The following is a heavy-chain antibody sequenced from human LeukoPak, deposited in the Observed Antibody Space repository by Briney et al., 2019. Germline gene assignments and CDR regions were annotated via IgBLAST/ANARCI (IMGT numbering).Heavy chain of an antibody. V-gene: IGHV3-74*01. D-gene: IGHD3-3*01. CDR1: GITFSSYW. J-gene: IGHJ4*02. CDR2: INSDGSDT. CDR3: ARDGTLEWSFDY. Sequence: AGGSLRLSCAASGITFSSYWMHWVRQAPGKGLVWVSRINSDGSDTGYADSVKGRFTISRDNAKNTLYLQMNRLRAEDTAVYYCARDGTLEWSFDYWGQGTLVTVSS.